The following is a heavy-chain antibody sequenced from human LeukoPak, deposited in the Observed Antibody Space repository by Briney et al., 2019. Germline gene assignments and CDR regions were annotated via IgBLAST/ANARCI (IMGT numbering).Heavy chain of an antibody. Sequence: SETLSLTCTVSGGSISGYYWSWLRQPPGKGLEWIGYIYYSGSTNYNPSLKSRVTISVDTSKNQFSLKLSSVTAADTAVYYCAGVPAAYYYYYYMDVWGKGTTVTVSS. CDR1: GGSISGYY. CDR3: AGVPAAYYYYYYMDV. D-gene: IGHD2-2*01. J-gene: IGHJ6*03. V-gene: IGHV4-59*01. CDR2: IYYSGST.